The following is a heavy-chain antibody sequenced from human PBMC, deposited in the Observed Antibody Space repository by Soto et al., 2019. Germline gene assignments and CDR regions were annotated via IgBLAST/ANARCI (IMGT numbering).Heavy chain of an antibody. V-gene: IGHV1-2*04. Sequence: ASVKVSCKASGYTFTGYYMHWVRQAPGQGLEGMGWINPNSGGTNYAQKFQGWVTMTRDTSISTAYMELSRLRSDDTAVYYCARGGGVVVTANDAFDIWGQGTMVTVSS. D-gene: IGHD2-21*02. J-gene: IGHJ3*02. CDR3: ARGGGVVVTANDAFDI. CDR2: INPNSGGT. CDR1: GYTFTGYY.